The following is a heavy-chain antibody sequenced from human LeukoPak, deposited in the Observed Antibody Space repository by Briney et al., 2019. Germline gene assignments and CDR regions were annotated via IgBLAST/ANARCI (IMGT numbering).Heavy chain of an antibody. D-gene: IGHD2-21*02. CDR3: AKSDGYGLIDS. CDR1: GGSFSGYY. J-gene: IGHJ5*01. Sequence: SETLSLTCAVYGGSFSGYYWSWIRQPPGKGLEWIGNIYSSGSTYYNSSLKSRVTISIDTSNNQVSLKMSSMTAADTAVYYCAKSDGYGLIDSWDQGTLVTVSS. CDR2: IYSSGST. V-gene: IGHV4-34*01.